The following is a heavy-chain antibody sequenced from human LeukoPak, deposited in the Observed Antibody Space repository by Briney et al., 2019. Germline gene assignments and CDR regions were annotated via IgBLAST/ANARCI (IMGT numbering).Heavy chain of an antibody. CDR3: ARVARNYYGSGSVTFDY. V-gene: IGHV4-31*03. J-gene: IGHJ4*02. Sequence: SQTLSLTCTVSGGSISSGGYYWSWIRQHPGKGLEWIGYMYYSGSTYYNPSLKSRVTISVDTSKNQFSLKLSSVTAADTAVYYCARVARNYYGSGSVTFDYWGQGTLVTVSS. CDR1: GGSISSGGYY. CDR2: MYYSGST. D-gene: IGHD3-10*01.